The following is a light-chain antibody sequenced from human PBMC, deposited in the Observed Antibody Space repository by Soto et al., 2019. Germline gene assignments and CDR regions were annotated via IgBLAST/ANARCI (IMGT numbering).Light chain of an antibody. J-gene: IGKJ4*01. CDR2: DAS. Sequence: EFVLTQSPGTLSLSPGERATLSCRASQTVRNNYLAGYQQKPGQAPRLLIYDASSRATGIPDRFSGGGSGTDFTLTISRLEHEDFAVYYCQQFSSYPLTFGGGTKVDIK. V-gene: IGKV3-20*01. CDR3: QQFSSYPLT. CDR1: QTVRNNY.